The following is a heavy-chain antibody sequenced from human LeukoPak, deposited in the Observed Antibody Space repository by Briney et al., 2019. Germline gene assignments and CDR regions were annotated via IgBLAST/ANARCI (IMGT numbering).Heavy chain of an antibody. CDR3: ARDQVTTSYFTGMDV. Sequence: GGSLRLSCAASGFTFSRYAIHWVRQAPGKGLEWVAVLSYDGSNKYYADSAKGRFTISRDNSKNTLYLQMNSLRAEDTAVYYCARDQVTTSYFTGMDVWGQGTTVTVSS. D-gene: IGHD4-17*01. J-gene: IGHJ6*02. V-gene: IGHV3-30*04. CDR2: LSYDGSNK. CDR1: GFTFSRYA.